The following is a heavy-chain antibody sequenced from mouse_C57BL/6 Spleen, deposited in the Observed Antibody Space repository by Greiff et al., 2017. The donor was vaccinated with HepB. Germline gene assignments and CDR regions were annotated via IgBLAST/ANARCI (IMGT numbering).Heavy chain of an antibody. CDR2: IYPGDGDT. CDR3: AAIYYYGSSYEEGNY. D-gene: IGHD1-1*01. Sequence: QVQLQQSGPELVKPGASVKISCKASGYAFSSSWMNWVKQRPGKGLEWIGRIYPGDGDTNYNGKFKGKATLTADKSSSTAYMQLSSLTSEDSAVYFCAAIYYYGSSYEEGNYWGQGTTLTVSS. CDR1: GYAFSSSW. V-gene: IGHV1-82*01. J-gene: IGHJ2*01.